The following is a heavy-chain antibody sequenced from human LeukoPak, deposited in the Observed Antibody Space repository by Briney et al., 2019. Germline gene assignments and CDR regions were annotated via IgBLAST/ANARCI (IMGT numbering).Heavy chain of an antibody. CDR3: ARDSPYYYDSNRAFDP. Sequence: SETLSLTCTVSGGSISSGDYYWSWIRQPPGKGLEWIGYIYYSGSTNYNPSLKSRVTISVDTSKNQFSLKLSSVTAADTAVYYCARDSPYYYDSNRAFDPWGQGTLVTVSS. J-gene: IGHJ5*02. CDR2: IYYSGST. CDR1: GGSISSGDYY. D-gene: IGHD3-22*01. V-gene: IGHV4-61*08.